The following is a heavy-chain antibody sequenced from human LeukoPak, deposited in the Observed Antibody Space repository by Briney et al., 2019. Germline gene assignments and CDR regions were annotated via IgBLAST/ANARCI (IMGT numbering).Heavy chain of an antibody. CDR2: VYYSGST. Sequence: SEILSLTCTVSGGSFSSTTYYWGWIRQPPGKGLEWIGSVYYSGSTYYNQSLKSRVTISVDTSKNQFSLKLTSVTAADTAVYYCARQYYDSSGYYPWYFDYWGQGTLVTVSS. CDR1: GGSFSSTTYY. J-gene: IGHJ4*02. D-gene: IGHD3-22*01. CDR3: ARQYYDSSGYYPWYFDY. V-gene: IGHV4-39*01.